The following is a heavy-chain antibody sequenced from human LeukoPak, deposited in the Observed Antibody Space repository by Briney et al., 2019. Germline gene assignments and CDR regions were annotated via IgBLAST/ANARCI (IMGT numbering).Heavy chain of an antibody. CDR1: GYSFTSYW. CDR2: IYPGDSDT. J-gene: IGHJ4*02. CDR3: AMTTQYQLLSFDY. Sequence: GGSLKISCKGSGYSFTSYWIGWVRQMPGKGLEWMGIIYPGDSDTRYSPSFQGQVTISADKSISTAYLQWSSLKASDTAMYYCAMTTQYQLLSFDYWGQGTLVTVSS. V-gene: IGHV5-51*01. D-gene: IGHD2-2*01.